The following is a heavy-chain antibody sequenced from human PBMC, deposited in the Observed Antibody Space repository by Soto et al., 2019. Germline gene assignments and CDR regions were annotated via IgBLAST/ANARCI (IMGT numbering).Heavy chain of an antibody. CDR2: INPSGGST. V-gene: IGHV1-46*01. J-gene: IGHJ4*02. Sequence: QVQLVQSGAEVKKPGASVKVSCKASGYTFTSYYMHWVRQAPGQGLEWMGIINPSGGSTSYAQKFQGRVTMTRDTSTSTVYMELSSLRSEDTAVYYCARDSPGSGSYHVRGDTADYWGQGTLVTVSS. CDR3: ARDSPGSGSYHVRGDTADY. CDR1: GYTFTSYY. D-gene: IGHD1-26*01.